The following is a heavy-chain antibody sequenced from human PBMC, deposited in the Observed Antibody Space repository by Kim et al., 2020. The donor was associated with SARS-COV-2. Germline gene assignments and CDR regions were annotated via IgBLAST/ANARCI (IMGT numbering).Heavy chain of an antibody. CDR3: ARGALRYFYWYISGFDY. J-gene: IGHJ4*02. CDR2: INHSGST. V-gene: IGHV4-34*01. D-gene: IGHD3-9*01. Sequence: SEPLSLTCAVYGGSFSGYYWSWIRQPPGKGLEWIGEINHSGSTNYNPSLKSRVTISVDTSKNQFSLKLSSVTAADTAVYYCARGALRYFYWYISGFDYWGQGTLVTVSS. CDR1: GGSFSGYY.